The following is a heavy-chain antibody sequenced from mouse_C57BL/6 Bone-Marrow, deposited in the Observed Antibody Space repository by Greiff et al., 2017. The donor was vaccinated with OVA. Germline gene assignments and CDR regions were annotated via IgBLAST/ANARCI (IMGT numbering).Heavy chain of an antibody. CDR3: ARLSTPTVVAVDYAMDY. D-gene: IGHD1-1*01. CDR1: GYAFTNYL. V-gene: IGHV1-54*01. CDR2: INPGSGGT. J-gene: IGHJ4*01. Sequence: QVQLQQSGAELVRPGTSVKVSCKASGYAFTNYLIEWVKQRPGQGLEWIGVINPGSGGTNYNEKFKGKATLTADKSSSTAYMQLSSLTSEDSAVYFCARLSTPTVVAVDYAMDYWGQGTSVTVSS.